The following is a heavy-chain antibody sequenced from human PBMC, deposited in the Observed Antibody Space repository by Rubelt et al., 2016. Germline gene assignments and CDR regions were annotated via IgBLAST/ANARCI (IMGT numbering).Heavy chain of an antibody. CDR3: ARNLIMITFGGVIVPPDY. D-gene: IGHD3-16*02. J-gene: IGHJ4*02. V-gene: IGHV1-18*01. Sequence: QVQLVQSGAEVKKPGASVKVSCKASGYTFTSYGISWVRQAPGQGLEWMGWISAYNGNTNYAQKLQGRVTMTTDTSTGTAYRELMSLRSDDTAVYYCARNLIMITFGGVIVPPDYWGQGTLVTVSS. CDR2: ISAYNGNT. CDR1: GYTFTSYG.